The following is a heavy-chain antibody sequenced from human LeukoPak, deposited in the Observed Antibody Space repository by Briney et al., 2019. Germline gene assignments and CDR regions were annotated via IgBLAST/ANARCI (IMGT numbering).Heavy chain of an antibody. D-gene: IGHD4-11*01. J-gene: IGHJ6*03. CDR2: IYHSGST. V-gene: IGHV4-4*02. Sequence: KASETLSLTCAVSGASISSSNWWSWVRQHPGKGLEWIGEIYHSGSTNYSPSLKSQVTISVDKSKNQFSLNLTSVTAADTAVYYCARGNLWDYRRYYYYMDVWGKGTTVTVSS. CDR3: ARGNLWDYRRYYYYMDV. CDR1: GASISSSNW.